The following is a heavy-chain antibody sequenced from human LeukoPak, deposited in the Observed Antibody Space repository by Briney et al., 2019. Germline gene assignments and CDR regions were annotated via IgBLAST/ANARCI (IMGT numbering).Heavy chain of an antibody. CDR1: GFTFSNAW. J-gene: IGHJ1*01. Sequence: GGSLRLSCAASGFTFSNAWMSWVRQAPGKGLEWVGRIKSKTDGGTTDHAAPVKGRFTISRDDSKNTLYLQMNSLKTEDTAVYYCTTIARRALYFQHWGQGTLVTVSS. V-gene: IGHV3-15*01. CDR3: TTIARRALYFQH. D-gene: IGHD1-14*01. CDR2: IKSKTDGGTT.